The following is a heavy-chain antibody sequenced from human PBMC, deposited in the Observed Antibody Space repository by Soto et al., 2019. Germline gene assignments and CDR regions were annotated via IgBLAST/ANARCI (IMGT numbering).Heavy chain of an antibody. D-gene: IGHD2-21*02. V-gene: IGHV1-69*04. Sequence: GASVKVSCKASGGTFSSYTISWVRQAPGQGLEWMGRIIPILGIANYAQKFQGRVTITGDKSTSTAYMELSSLRSEDTAVYYCARDRSYCGGDCYSGVWNYYYYGMDVWGQGTTVTVSS. CDR3: ARDRSYCGGDCYSGVWNYYYYGMDV. CDR2: IIPILGIA. CDR1: GGTFSSYT. J-gene: IGHJ6*02.